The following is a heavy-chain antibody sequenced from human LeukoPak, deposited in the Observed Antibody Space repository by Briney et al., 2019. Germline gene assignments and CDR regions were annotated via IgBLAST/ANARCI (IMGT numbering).Heavy chain of an antibody. CDR3: ARSTDMVRGVIGY. V-gene: IGHV4-31*03. J-gene: IGHJ4*02. D-gene: IGHD3-10*01. CDR2: IYYSGST. CDR1: GGSISSGGYY. Sequence: PSETLSLTCTVSGGSISSGGYYWTWIRQHPGKGLEWIGYIYYSGSTYYNPSLKSRLTISIDTSKNQLSLKLSSVTAADTAVYYCARSTDMVRGVIGYWGQGTLVTVSS.